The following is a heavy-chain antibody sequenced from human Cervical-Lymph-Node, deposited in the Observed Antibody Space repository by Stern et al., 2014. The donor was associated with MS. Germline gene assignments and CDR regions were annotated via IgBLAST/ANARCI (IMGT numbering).Heavy chain of an antibody. V-gene: IGHV3-9*01. J-gene: IGHJ4*02. Sequence: VQLVESGGGLVQPGRSLRLSCAASGFTFDDYAMHWVRQAPGKGLEWVSGISWNSGSIGYADSVKGRFTISRDNAKNSLYLQMNSLRAEDTALYYCAKDTWYYDFWSGYYTEWGQGTLVTVSS. CDR3: AKDTWYYDFWSGYYTE. CDR2: ISWNSGSI. D-gene: IGHD3-3*01. CDR1: GFTFDDYA.